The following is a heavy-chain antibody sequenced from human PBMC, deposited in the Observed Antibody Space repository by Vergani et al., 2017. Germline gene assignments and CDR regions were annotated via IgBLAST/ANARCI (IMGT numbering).Heavy chain of an antibody. V-gene: IGHV6-1*01. J-gene: IGHJ6*03. D-gene: IGHD3-22*01. CDR1: GDRVSNKSAG. Sequence: QVHLQEAGPGLVKPSETLSLTCAISGDRVSNKSAGWNWIRQSPSRGLEWLGRTYFMSKWYNDYAASVKSRMTINSDKSKNLFSLQLQSVTPGDTAVYYCAREDISLTVEGANYMDIWGKGTTVSVSS. CDR2: TYFMSKWYN. CDR3: AREDISLTVEGANYMDI.